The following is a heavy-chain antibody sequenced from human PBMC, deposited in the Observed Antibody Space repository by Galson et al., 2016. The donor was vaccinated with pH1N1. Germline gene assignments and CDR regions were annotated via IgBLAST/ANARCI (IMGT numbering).Heavy chain of an antibody. V-gene: IGHV1-8*01. CDR2: MNPNNGNA. Sequence: SVKVSCKASGYTLTSYDINWVRQATGQGLEWMGWMNPNNGNADYAPKFQGRVTLTRNASINTAYMELSSLTSADTAVYYCARGPVYLYFDLWGRGTPVIVSS. J-gene: IGHJ2*01. CDR1: GYTLTSYD. CDR3: ARGPVYLYFDL.